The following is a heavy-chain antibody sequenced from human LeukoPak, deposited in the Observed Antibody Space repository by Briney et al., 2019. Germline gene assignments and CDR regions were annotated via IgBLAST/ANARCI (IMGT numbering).Heavy chain of an antibody. D-gene: IGHD3-16*01. J-gene: IGHJ6*03. CDR2: ISGSGGST. CDR1: GFTFSSYA. V-gene: IGHV3-23*01. CDR3: ARDGVVDFWVSYGTYNYYYYMDV. Sequence: PGGSLRLSCAASGFTFSSYAMSWVRQAPGKGLEWVSAISGSGGSTYYADSVKGRFTVSSDNAQSSLYLQMNSLRVEDTAVYYCARDGVVDFWVSYGTYNYYYYMDVWGKGTTVTVSS.